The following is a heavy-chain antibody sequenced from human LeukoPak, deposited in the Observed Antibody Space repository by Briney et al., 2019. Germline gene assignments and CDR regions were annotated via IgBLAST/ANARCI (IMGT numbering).Heavy chain of an antibody. J-gene: IGHJ4*02. CDR3: AKWAAFDY. CDR2: IRYDGSNK. V-gene: IGHV3-30*02. Sequence: GGSLRLSCAASGFTFSSYGMHWVRQAPGKGLEWVAFIRYDGSNKYYAGSVKGRFTISRDNSKNTLYLQMNSLRAEDTAVYYCAKWAAFDYWGQGTLVTVSS. CDR1: GFTFSSYG. D-gene: IGHD6-13*01.